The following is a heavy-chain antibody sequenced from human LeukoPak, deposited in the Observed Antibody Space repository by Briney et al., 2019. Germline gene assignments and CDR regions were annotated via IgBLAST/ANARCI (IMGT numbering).Heavy chain of an antibody. J-gene: IGHJ4*01. CDR2: INHSGST. Sequence: PSETLSLTCAVYGGSFSGYYWSWIRQPPGKGLEWIGEINHSGSTNYNPSLTSRVTISVDTSKNQFSLKLSSVTAADTAVYYCARAPVGANFFDYWGQGTLGTGSS. V-gene: IGHV4-34*01. CDR3: ARAPVGANFFDY. CDR1: GGSFSGYY. D-gene: IGHD1-26*01.